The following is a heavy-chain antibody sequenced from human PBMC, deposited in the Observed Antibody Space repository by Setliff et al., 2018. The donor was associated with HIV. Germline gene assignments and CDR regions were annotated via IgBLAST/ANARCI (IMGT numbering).Heavy chain of an antibody. V-gene: IGHV4-39*01. J-gene: IGHJ4*02. Sequence: KPSETLSLTCTVSGGSISSISYYWGWIRQPPGKGLEWIGSIYYSGSTYYNPSLKSRVTISVDTSKNQFSLKLNSVTAADTAMYYCARHPPYCSGGSCYRGRGYYLDYWGQGTLVTVSS. CDR2: IYYSGST. CDR3: ARHPPYCSGGSCYRGRGYYLDY. CDR1: GGSISSISYY. D-gene: IGHD2-15*01.